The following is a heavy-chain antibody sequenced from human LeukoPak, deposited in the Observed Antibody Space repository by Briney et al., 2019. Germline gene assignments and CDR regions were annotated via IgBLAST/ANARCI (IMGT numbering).Heavy chain of an antibody. CDR2: INHSGTT. V-gene: IGHV4-34*01. D-gene: IGHD3/OR15-3a*01. Sequence: SSETLSLTCAVYGGSFSAYYWSWIRQSPGKGLEWIGEINHSGTTVYNPSLKSRATLSVDTSKKQFSLKLNSVTAADTAVYYCAIDYMTGTGNAGGYWGQGTLVTVSP. CDR3: AIDYMTGTGNAGGY. CDR1: GGSFSAYY. J-gene: IGHJ4*02.